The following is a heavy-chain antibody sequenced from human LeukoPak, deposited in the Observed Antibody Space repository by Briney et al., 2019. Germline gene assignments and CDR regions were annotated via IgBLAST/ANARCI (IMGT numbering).Heavy chain of an antibody. V-gene: IGHV3-7*01. CDR1: GFTFSRHW. Sequence: GGSLRLSCAASGFTFSRHWMSWVRQAPGKGLEWVANIKQDGSEKYYVDSVKGRFTISRDNDTNSLYVQMNSLRAEDTAVYYCARVGSYYDFDYWGQGTLVTVSS. CDR3: ARVGSYYDFDY. CDR2: IKQDGSEK. J-gene: IGHJ4*02. D-gene: IGHD1-26*01.